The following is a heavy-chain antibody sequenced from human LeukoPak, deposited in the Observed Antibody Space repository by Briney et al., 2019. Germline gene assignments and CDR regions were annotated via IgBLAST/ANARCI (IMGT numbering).Heavy chain of an antibody. CDR2: IYSGGRT. V-gene: IGHV3-66*01. J-gene: IGHJ4*02. CDR1: GFTVSSNY. CDR3: ASESNSGYYLSY. D-gene: IGHD3-22*01. Sequence: GGSLRLSCAASGFTVSSNYMSWVRQAPGTGLEWVSVIYSGGRTYYADSVKGRFSISRDNSKNTLYLQMNSLRAEDTAVYYCASESNSGYYLSYWGQGTLVTVSS.